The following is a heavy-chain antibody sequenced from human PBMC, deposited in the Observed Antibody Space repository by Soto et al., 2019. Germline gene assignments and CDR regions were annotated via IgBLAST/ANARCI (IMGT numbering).Heavy chain of an antibody. D-gene: IGHD2-2*02. J-gene: IGHJ6*02. CDR3: ARDEAFVVVPAAIRNSDYGMDV. CDR1: GGSVSSGDYY. V-gene: IGHV4-30-4*01. CDR2: IYYSVST. Sequence: LSETLSLTCTVSGGSVSSGDYYWSWIRQPPGKCLELIGYIYYSVSTYYNPSVRGRVTISGDPSKNQFSLKLSSVTAADTAVYYCARDEAFVVVPAAIRNSDYGMDVWGQGTTVT.